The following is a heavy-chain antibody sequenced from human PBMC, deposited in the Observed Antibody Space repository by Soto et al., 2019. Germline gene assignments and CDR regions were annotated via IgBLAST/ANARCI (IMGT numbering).Heavy chain of an antibody. Sequence: SQTLSLTCAISGDSVSSNSAAWNCIRQSPSRGLEWLGRTYYRSKWYNDYAVSVKSRITINPDTSKNQFSLQLNSVTPEDTTVYYCSRAAEYSYGPTPLDYWGQGSLVPVSS. J-gene: IGHJ4*02. CDR3: SRAAEYSYGPTPLDY. D-gene: IGHD5-18*01. V-gene: IGHV6-1*01. CDR2: TYYRSKWYN. CDR1: GDSVSSNSAA.